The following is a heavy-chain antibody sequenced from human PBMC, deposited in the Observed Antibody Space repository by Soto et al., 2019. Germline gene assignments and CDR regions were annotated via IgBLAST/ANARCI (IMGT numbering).Heavy chain of an antibody. V-gene: IGHV5-51*01. D-gene: IGHD3-22*01. J-gene: IGHJ3*02. CDR1: GYSFTSYW. CDR3: ARLDYYDSSAPLGDAFDI. Sequence: PGGSLKISCKGSGYSFTSYWIGWVRQMPGKGLEWMGIIYPGDSDTRYSPSFQGQVTISADKSISTAYLQWSSLKASDTAMYYCARLDYYDSSAPLGDAFDIWGQGTMVTVSS. CDR2: IYPGDSDT.